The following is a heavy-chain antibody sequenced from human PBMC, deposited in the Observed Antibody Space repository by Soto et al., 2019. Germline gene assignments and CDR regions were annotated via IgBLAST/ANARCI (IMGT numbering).Heavy chain of an antibody. D-gene: IGHD3-22*01. CDR3: ARQIYDSDTGPNFQYYFDS. V-gene: IGHV5-10-1*01. Sequence: GESLKISCKGSGYSFAGYWITWVRQKPGKGLEWMGRIDPSDSQTFYSPSFRGHVTISVTKSITTVFLQWSSLRASDTAMYYCARQIYDSDTGPNFQYYFDSWGQGTPVTVSS. J-gene: IGHJ4*02. CDR1: GYSFAGYW. CDR2: IDPSDSQT.